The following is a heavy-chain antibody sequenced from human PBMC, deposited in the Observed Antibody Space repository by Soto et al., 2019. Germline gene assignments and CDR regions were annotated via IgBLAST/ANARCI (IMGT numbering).Heavy chain of an antibody. D-gene: IGHD6-6*01. CDR2: LNHSGST. Sequence: QVQLQQWGAGLLKPSETLSLTCAVYGGSFSGYYWSWIRQPPGKGLEWIGELNHSGSTNYNPSLKSRVTISVDTSKNQFSLKLSAVTAADTAVYYCARGLNSSYSSSSDHFDYWGQGTLVTVSS. CDR1: GGSFSGYY. CDR3: ARGLNSSYSSSSDHFDY. V-gene: IGHV4-34*01. J-gene: IGHJ4*02.